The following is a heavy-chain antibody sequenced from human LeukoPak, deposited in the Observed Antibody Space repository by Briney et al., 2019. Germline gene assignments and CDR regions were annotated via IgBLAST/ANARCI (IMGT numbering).Heavy chain of an antibody. Sequence: ASVKVSCKVSGYNLTELSMHWVRQAPGKGLEWMGGFDPEDGETIYAQKFQGRITMTEDTSTDTAYMELSSLRSEDTAVYYCATEPLGYCSSTSCYTVGYWGQGTLVTVSS. V-gene: IGHV1-24*01. CDR2: FDPEDGET. CDR3: ATEPLGYCSSTSCYTVGY. CDR1: GYNLTELS. J-gene: IGHJ4*02. D-gene: IGHD2-2*02.